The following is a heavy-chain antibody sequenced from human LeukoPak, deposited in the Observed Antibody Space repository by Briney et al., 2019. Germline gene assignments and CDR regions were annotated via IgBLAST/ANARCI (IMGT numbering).Heavy chain of an antibody. Sequence: GGSLRLSCAASGFTFSSYGMHWVRQAPGKGLEWVAFIRYDGSNKYYADSVKGRFTISRDNSKNTLYLQMNSLRAEDTAVYYCARHLATRVLDAFDIWGQGTMVTVSS. CDR3: ARHLATRVLDAFDI. J-gene: IGHJ3*02. V-gene: IGHV3-30*02. CDR1: GFTFSSYG. CDR2: IRYDGSNK. D-gene: IGHD5-12*01.